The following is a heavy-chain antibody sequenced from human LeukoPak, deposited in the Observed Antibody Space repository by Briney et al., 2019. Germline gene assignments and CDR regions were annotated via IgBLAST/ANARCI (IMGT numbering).Heavy chain of an antibody. J-gene: IGHJ6*02. D-gene: IGHD3-22*01. CDR3: ARAPYYDSSGYYFHYYYGMDV. V-gene: IGHV1-3*01. Sequence: GGSLRLSCVASGFIFTSYAMHWVRQAPGQRLEWMGWINAGNGNTKYSQKFQGRVTITRDTSASTAYMELSSLRSEDTAVYYCARAPYYDSSGYYFHYYYGMDVWGQGTTVTVSS. CDR2: INAGNGNT. CDR1: GFIFTSYA.